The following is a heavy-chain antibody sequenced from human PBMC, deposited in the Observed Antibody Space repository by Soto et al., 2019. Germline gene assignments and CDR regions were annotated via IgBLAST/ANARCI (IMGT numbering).Heavy chain of an antibody. V-gene: IGHV1-18*01. CDR1: GYTFTSYG. Sequence: QVQLVQSGAEVKKPGASVKVSCKASGYTFTSYGISWVRQAPGQGLEWMGWISAYNGNTKYAQNLRGRVTKTTDTSTSIAYMELTSLRSDDTAVYYCAREPNSFDYWGQGTLVTVSS. J-gene: IGHJ4*02. CDR3: AREPNSFDY. CDR2: ISAYNGNT.